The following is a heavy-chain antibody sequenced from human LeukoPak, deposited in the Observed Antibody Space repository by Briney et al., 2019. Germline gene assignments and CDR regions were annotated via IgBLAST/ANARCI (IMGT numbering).Heavy chain of an antibody. CDR1: EYTFTSYY. CDR3: ARGVTARGFYYYMDV. D-gene: IGHD2-21*02. CDR2: INPNSGGT. Sequence: ASVKVSCKASEYTFTSYYMHWVRQAPGQGLEWGGWINPNSGGTSYAQKFQGRVTMTRDTSISTAYMDLSRLRSDDTAVYYCARGVTARGFYYYMDVWGKGTTVTISS. V-gene: IGHV1-2*02. J-gene: IGHJ6*03.